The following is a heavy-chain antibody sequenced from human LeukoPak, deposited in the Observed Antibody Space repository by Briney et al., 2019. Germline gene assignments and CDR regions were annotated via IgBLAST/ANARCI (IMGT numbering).Heavy chain of an antibody. CDR2: IKQDGSEK. CDR3: AREHYYDSSGYYSNTPYYFDY. D-gene: IGHD3-22*01. Sequence: GGSLRLSCAASGFTFSSYWMSWVRQAPGKWLEWVANIKQDGSEKYYVDSVKGRFTISRDNAKNSLYLQMNSLRAEDTAVYYCAREHYYDSSGYYSNTPYYFDYWGQGTLVTVSS. V-gene: IGHV3-7*01. CDR1: GFTFSSYW. J-gene: IGHJ4*02.